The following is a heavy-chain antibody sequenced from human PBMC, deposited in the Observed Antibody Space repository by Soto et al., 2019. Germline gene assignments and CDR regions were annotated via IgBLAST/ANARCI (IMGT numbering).Heavy chain of an antibody. CDR3: ARRVYYGSGSYYFDY. Sequence: KPSETLSLTCTVSGGSISSYYWSWIRQPPGKGLEWIGYIYYSGSTNYNPSLKSRVTISVDTSKNQFSLKLSSVTAADTAVYYCARRVYYGSGSYYFDYWGQGTLVTVSS. CDR2: IYYSGST. J-gene: IGHJ4*02. V-gene: IGHV4-59*01. D-gene: IGHD3-10*01. CDR1: GGSISSYY.